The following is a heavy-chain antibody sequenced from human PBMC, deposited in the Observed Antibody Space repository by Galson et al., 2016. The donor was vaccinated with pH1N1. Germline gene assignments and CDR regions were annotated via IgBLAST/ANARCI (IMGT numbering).Heavy chain of an antibody. J-gene: IGHJ2*01. D-gene: IGHD6-13*01. CDR3: TRDPTYSNSWYWYFDL. Sequence: ETLSLTCSVSGGSVSRGTYYWSWLRQSPGKRLEWIGYVYYNGKTNYNPSLKSRVNMSIDRSKNQFSLTLRSVTAADTAVYFCTRDPTYSNSWYWYFDLWGRGTLVAVSS. CDR1: GGSVSRGTYY. CDR2: VYYNGKT. V-gene: IGHV4-61*01.